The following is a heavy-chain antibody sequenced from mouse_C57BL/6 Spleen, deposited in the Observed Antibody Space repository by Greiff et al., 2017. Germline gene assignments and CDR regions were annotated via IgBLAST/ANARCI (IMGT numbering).Heavy chain of an antibody. V-gene: IGHV14-4*01. CDR3: ARGRDYYDYDGVYYYAMDY. D-gene: IGHD2-4*01. CDR2: IDPENGDT. Sequence: VQLQQSGAELVRPGASVKLSCTASGFNIKDDYMHWVKQRPEQGLEWIGWIDPENGDTEYASKFQGKATITADTSSNTAYLQLSSLTSEDSAVYFCARGRDYYDYDGVYYYAMDYWGQGTSVTVSS. CDR1: GFNIKDDY. J-gene: IGHJ4*01.